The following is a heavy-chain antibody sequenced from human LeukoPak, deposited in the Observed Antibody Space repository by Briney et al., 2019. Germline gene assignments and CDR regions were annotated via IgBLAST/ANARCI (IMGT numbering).Heavy chain of an antibody. D-gene: IGHD3-3*01. CDR1: GFTFSSYA. V-gene: IGHV3-30-3*01. CDR3: ARELASPGLRFLEWLLARYSNWFDP. Sequence: PGGSLRLSCAASGFTFSSYAMHWVRQAPGKGLEWVAVISYDGSNKYYADSVKGRFTISRDNSKNTLYLQMNSLRAEDTAVYYCARELASPGLRFLEWLLARYSNWFDPWGQGTLVTVSS. CDR2: ISYDGSNK. J-gene: IGHJ5*02.